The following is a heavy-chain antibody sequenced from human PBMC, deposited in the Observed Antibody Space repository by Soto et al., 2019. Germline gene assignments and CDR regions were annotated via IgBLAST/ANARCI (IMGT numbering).Heavy chain of an antibody. CDR2: ISGSGGST. D-gene: IGHD3-16*01. V-gene: IGHV3-23*01. Sequence: PGGPLRLSCAAPGFTFSSYAMTWARQAQGKGLEWVSAISGSGGSTYYADSVKGRFTISRDNSKNTLYLQMNSLRAEDTAVYYCAKAAHGYTNTPPLFDYWGQGTLVTVSS. CDR1: GFTFSSYA. CDR3: AKAAHGYTNTPPLFDY. J-gene: IGHJ4*02.